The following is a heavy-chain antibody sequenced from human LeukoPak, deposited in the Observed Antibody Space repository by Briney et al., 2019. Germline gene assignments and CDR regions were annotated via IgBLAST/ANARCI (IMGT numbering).Heavy chain of an antibody. CDR2: ISSSSSYI. J-gene: IGHJ4*02. CDR1: GFTFSSYS. V-gene: IGHV3-21*01. D-gene: IGHD2-21*01. Sequence: GGSLRLSCAASGFTFSSYSMNWVRQAPGKGLEWVSSISSSSSYIYYADSVKGRFTISRDNAKNSLYLQMNSLRAEDTAVYYCARDRAKVIATLMEWGQGTLVTVSS. CDR3: ARDRAKVIATLME.